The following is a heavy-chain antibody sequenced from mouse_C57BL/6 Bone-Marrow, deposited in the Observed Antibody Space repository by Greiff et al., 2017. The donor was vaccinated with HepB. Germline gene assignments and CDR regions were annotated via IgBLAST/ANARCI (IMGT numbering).Heavy chain of an antibody. V-gene: IGHV2-2*01. CDR1: GFSLTSYG. CDR3: ASLTLDY. CDR2: IWSGGST. Sequence: VMLVESGPGLVQPSQSLSITCTVSGFSLTSYGVHWVRQSPGKGLEWLGVIWSGGSTDYNAAFISRLSISKDNSKSQVVFKMNSLQADDTAIYYCASLTLDYWGQGTSVTVSS. D-gene: IGHD4-1*01. J-gene: IGHJ4*01.